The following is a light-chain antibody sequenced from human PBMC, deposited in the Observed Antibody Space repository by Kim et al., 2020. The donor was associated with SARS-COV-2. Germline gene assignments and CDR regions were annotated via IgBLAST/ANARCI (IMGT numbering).Light chain of an antibody. CDR3: QQYGTSLYT. J-gene: IGKJ2*01. CDR2: ATS. V-gene: IGKV3-20*01. CDR1: EIVNSRY. Sequence: WSPGESATLSCWTSEIVNSRYLAWYQQRPGQSPRLLIYATSSRATGISDRISGSGSGTDFTLTISRLEPEDSAVYYCQQYGTSLYTFGQGTKLEIK.